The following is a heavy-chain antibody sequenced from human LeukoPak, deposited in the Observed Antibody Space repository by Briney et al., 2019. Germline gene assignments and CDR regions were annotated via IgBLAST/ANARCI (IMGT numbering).Heavy chain of an antibody. V-gene: IGHV6-1*01. Sequence: SQTLSLTCALSGDSVSSNSAAWNWIRQSPPRGLEWLGRTYYRSKWYNDYAVSVKSRITINPDTSKNQFSLQLNSVTPEDTAVYYCAREYSSSWYSYLNYWGQGTLVTVSS. CDR1: GDSVSSNSAA. D-gene: IGHD6-13*01. CDR2: TYYRSKWYN. CDR3: AREYSSSWYSYLNY. J-gene: IGHJ4*02.